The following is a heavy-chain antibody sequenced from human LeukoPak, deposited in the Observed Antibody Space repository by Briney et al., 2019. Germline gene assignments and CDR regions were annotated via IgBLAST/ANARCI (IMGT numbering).Heavy chain of an antibody. CDR2: ISGDGGST. CDR3: AKDIFPIVGATHDAFDI. CDR1: GFTFDDYA. D-gene: IGHD1-26*01. V-gene: IGHV3-43*02. Sequence: PGGSLRLSCAASGFTFDDYAMHWVRQAPGKGLEWVSLISGDGGSTYYADSVKGQFTISRDNSKNSLYLQMNSLRTEDTALYYCAKDIFPIVGATHDAFDIWGQGTMVTVSS. J-gene: IGHJ3*02.